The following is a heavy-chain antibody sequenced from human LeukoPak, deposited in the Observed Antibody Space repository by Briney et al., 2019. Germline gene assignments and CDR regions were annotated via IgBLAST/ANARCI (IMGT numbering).Heavy chain of an antibody. D-gene: IGHD6-13*01. CDR1: GFTFSTSW. J-gene: IGHJ4*02. Sequence: GGSLRLSCAASGFTFSTSWMTCVRQAPGKGLEWVANIKQDGSDKYYMDSVKGRFTISRDNAKNSLYLQMNSLRAEDTAVYYCAKDSGWFRFDYWGQGTLVTVSS. CDR2: IKQDGSDK. CDR3: AKDSGWFRFDY. V-gene: IGHV3-7*03.